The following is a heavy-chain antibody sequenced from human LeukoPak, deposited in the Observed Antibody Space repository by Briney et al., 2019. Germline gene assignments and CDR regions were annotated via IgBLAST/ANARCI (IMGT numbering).Heavy chain of an antibody. CDR2: IYYSGST. CDR1: GGSISSYY. D-gene: IGHD3-3*01. V-gene: IGHV4-59*01. Sequence: PSETLSLTCTVSGGSISSYYWSWIRQPPGKGLEWIGYIYYSGSTNYNPSLKSRVTISVDTSKNQFSLKLSSVTAADTAVYYCARSVYYDFWSGYLYYFDYWGQGTLVTVSS. J-gene: IGHJ4*02. CDR3: ARSVYYDFWSGYLYYFDY.